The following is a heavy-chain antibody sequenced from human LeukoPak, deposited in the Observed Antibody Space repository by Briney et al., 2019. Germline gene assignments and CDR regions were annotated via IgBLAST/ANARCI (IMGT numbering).Heavy chain of an antibody. CDR3: ARGAYCGGDCPLPNSLY. D-gene: IGHD2-21*01. CDR2: IKSDGSST. CDR1: GCTFSTYW. Sequence: PGGSLRLSCAASGCTFSTYWMHWVRQAPGKGLEWVSRIKSDGSSTTYADSVKGRFTISRDNAENTLYLQMNSLRPEDTAVYYCARGAYCGGDCPLPNSLYWGQGALSPSPQ. V-gene: IGHV3-74*01. J-gene: IGHJ4*02.